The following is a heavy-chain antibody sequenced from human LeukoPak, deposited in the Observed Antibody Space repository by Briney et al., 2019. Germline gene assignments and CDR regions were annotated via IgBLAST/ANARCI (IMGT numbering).Heavy chain of an antibody. CDR2: ISRSGDIT. V-gene: IGHV3-23*01. CDR3: ATEGFYY. CDR1: GAPFTKYG. J-gene: IGHJ4*02. Sequence: GGSLRLSCSAPGAPFTKYGMKWVRQAAGAGLEYISGISRSGDITHYADSVRGRFTISRDNVKKILYLQMNSLRAEDTALYYCATEGFYYWGPGTQVTVSS.